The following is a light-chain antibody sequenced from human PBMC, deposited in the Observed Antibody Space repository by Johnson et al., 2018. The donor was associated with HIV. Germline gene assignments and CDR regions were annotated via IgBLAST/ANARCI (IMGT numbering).Light chain of an antibody. CDR2: ENN. CDR1: SSNIGNNY. V-gene: IGLV1-51*02. J-gene: IGLJ1*01. CDR3: GTWDNSLRSGF. Sequence: QSVLTQPPSVSAAPGQKVTISCSGSSSNIGNNYVSWYQQLPGTAPKVLIHENNKRPSGIPDRFSGSKSGTSATLGIAGLQTGDAADYFCGTWDNSLRSGFFGTGTKVTVL.